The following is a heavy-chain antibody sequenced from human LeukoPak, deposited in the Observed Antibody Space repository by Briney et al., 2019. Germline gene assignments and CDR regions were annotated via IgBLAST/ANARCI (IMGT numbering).Heavy chain of an antibody. CDR3: ARRCSSTSCLLALDY. CDR1: GGSFSGYY. V-gene: IGHV4-34*01. CDR2: INHSGST. D-gene: IGHD2-2*01. J-gene: IGHJ4*02. Sequence: PSETLSLTCAVYGGSFSGYYWSWIRQPPGKGLEWIGEINHSGSTNYNPSLKSRVTISVDTSKNQFSLKLSSVTAADTAVYYCARRCSSTSCLLALDYWGQGTLVTVSS.